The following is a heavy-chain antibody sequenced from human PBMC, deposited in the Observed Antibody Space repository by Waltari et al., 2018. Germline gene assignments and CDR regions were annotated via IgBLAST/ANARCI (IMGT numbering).Heavy chain of an antibody. D-gene: IGHD2-2*01. CDR2: IYYSGST. J-gene: IGHJ3*02. Sequence: QVQLQESGPGLVKPSETLSLTCTVSGGSISSYYWSWIRQPPGKGLEWIGYIYYSGSTNYNPSLKSRVTISVDTSKNQFSLKRSSVTAADTAVYYCARGSRGGAFDIWGQGTMVTVSS. CDR1: GGSISSYY. CDR3: ARGSRGGAFDI. V-gene: IGHV4-59*01.